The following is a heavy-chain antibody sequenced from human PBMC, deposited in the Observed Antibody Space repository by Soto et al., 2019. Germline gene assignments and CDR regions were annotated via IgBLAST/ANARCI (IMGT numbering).Heavy chain of an antibody. Sequence: PGGSLRLSCAASGFPFSRDWMHWVRQAPGKGLVWVSRINQDGSSITYADSVKGRFTVSRDNDKNTLHLQMNSLRAEDTAIYYCTRDLPYTDNGGSFGRNYFDPWGQGTLVTVSS. J-gene: IGHJ5*02. CDR1: GFPFSRDW. V-gene: IGHV3-74*03. CDR2: INQDGSSI. CDR3: TRDLPYTDNGGSFGRNYFDP. D-gene: IGHD2-15*01.